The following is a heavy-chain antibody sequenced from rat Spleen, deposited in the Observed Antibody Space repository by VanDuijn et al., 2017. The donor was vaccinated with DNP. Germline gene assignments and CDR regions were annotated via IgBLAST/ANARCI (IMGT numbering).Heavy chain of an antibody. V-gene: IGHV5-7*01. J-gene: IGHJ4*01. Sequence: EVQLVESGGGLVQPGRSLKLSCAASGFTFSDYYMAWVRQAPTKGLEWVATISYDGSSTYYRDSVKGRFTISRDNAKSTLYLQMNSLRSEDTATYYCATHHSGFYAMDAWGQGTSVTVSS. CDR3: ATHHSGFYAMDA. CDR1: GFTFSDYY. D-gene: IGHD4-4*01. CDR2: ISYDGSST.